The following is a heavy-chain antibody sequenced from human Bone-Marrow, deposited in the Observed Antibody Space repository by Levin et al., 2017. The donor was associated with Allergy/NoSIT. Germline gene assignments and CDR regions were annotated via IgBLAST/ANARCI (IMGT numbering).Heavy chain of an antibody. D-gene: IGHD2-2*01. Sequence: SETLSLTCTVSADSIDGYYWSWIRQAPGKGLEWIGYIFSSGSTYSNPSLQSRVTILIDTSKKHISLSLSSVTAADTAVYFCASGTRSYYFDYWSQGSLVSVSS. J-gene: IGHJ4*02. CDR1: ADSIDGYY. CDR3: ASGTRSYYFDY. V-gene: IGHV4-59*01. CDR2: IFSSGST.